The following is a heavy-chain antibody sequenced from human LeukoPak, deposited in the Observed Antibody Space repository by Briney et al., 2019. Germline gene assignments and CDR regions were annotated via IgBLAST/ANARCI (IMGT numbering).Heavy chain of an antibody. V-gene: IGHV3-30*18. CDR3: AKEGYYDSSGPIPTPDYYFDY. CDR1: GFTFSSYW. CDR2: ISYDGSNK. Sequence: GGSLRLSCAASGFTFSSYWMSWVRQAPGKGLEWVAVISYDGSNKYYADSVKGRFTISRDNSKNTLYLQMNSLRAEDTAVYYCAKEGYYDSSGPIPTPDYYFDYWGQGTLVTVSS. J-gene: IGHJ4*02. D-gene: IGHD3-22*01.